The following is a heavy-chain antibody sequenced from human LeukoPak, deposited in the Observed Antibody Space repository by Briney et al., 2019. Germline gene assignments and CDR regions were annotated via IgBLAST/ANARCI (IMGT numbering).Heavy chain of an antibody. CDR1: GYTFTSYG. D-gene: IGHD1-1*01. CDR3: ARDMHPNGLDY. Sequence: ASVKVSCKASGYTFTSYGISWVRQAPGQGLEWMGWISAYNGNTNYAQKLQGRVTMTTDTSTSTAYMELGSLRSDDTAIYYCARDMHPNGLDYWGQGTLVTVSS. CDR2: ISAYNGNT. J-gene: IGHJ4*02. V-gene: IGHV1-18*01.